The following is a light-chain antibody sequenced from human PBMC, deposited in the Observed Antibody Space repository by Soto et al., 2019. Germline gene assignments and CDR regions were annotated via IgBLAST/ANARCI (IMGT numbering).Light chain of an antibody. Sequence: EIVLTQSPGSLSLSPGERATLSCTASQSVSSSYLAWYQQKPGQAPRLLIYGASSRAIGIPDRFSGSGSGTDFTLTISRLEPEDFAVYYCQRYGNSLTFGGGTKVDIK. CDR3: QRYGNSLT. V-gene: IGKV3-20*01. CDR1: QSVSSSY. CDR2: GAS. J-gene: IGKJ4*01.